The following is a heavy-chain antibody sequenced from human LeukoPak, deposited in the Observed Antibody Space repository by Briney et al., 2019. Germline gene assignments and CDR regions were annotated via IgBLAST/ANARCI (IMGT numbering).Heavy chain of an antibody. Sequence: GGSLRHSPAPPLFTPTMSTMSSGREAPGKGLEWVANIKQDGREKYYVDSVKGRFTISRDNAKNSLYLQMNSLRAEDTAVYYCASVSVASCFDYWGQGTLVTVSS. CDR1: LFTPTMST. J-gene: IGHJ4*02. D-gene: IGHD2-2*01. CDR2: IKQDGREK. CDR3: ASVSVASCFDY. V-gene: IGHV3-7*02.